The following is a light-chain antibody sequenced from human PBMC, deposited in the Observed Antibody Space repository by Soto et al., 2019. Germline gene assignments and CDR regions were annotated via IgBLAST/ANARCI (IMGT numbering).Light chain of an antibody. CDR1: QGIRND. V-gene: IGKV1-6*01. CDR2: AAS. J-gene: IGKJ1*01. Sequence: AIQMTQSPSSLSASVGDRVTITCRASQGIRNDLGWYQQKPGKAPKLLIYAASSLQSWVPSRFSGSGACTDFTLTISSLQPEDFATYYCLQDYNYPQWTFGQGTKVEIK. CDR3: LQDYNYPQWT.